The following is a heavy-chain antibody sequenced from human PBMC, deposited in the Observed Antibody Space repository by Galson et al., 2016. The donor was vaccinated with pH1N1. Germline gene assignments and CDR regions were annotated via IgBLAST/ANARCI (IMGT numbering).Heavy chain of an antibody. V-gene: IGHV3-23*01. D-gene: IGHD6-19*01. CDR3: AKAKRSGWSVVGGFMDH. CDR2: ISGGGTI. Sequence: SLRLSCAVSGFTFRSYAMNWVRQAPGKGPEWVSVISGGGTIHYADSVRGRFTISRDNSNNTVYLQMNSLRAEDTGVYYCAKAKRSGWSVVGGFMDHWGQGTLVTVSS. CDR1: GFTFRSYA. J-gene: IGHJ4*02.